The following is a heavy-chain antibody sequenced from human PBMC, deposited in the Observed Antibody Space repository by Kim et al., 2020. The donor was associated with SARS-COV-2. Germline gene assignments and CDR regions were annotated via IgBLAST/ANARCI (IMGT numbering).Heavy chain of an antibody. CDR3: ARSGVIAAAGTIDY. J-gene: IGHJ4*02. Sequence: GGSLRLSCAASGFTFSSYSMNWVRQAPGKGLEWVSSISSSSYIYYADSVKGRFTISRDNAKNSLYLQKNSLRAEDTDVYYCARSGVIAAAGTIDYWGQGTLVTVSS. CDR1: GFTFSSYS. V-gene: IGHV3-21*01. D-gene: IGHD6-13*01. CDR2: ISSSSYI.